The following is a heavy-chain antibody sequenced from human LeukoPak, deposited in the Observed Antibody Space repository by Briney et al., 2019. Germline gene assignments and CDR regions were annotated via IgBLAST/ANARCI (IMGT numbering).Heavy chain of an antibody. CDR3: ARTPYPENWFDP. CDR1: GYTFTSYD. V-gene: IGHV1-8*03. Sequence: ASVNVSCKASGYTFTSYDINWVRQATGQGLEWMGWMNPNSGNTGYAQKFQGRVTITRNTSISTAYMELSSLRSEDTAVYYCARTPYPENWFDPWGQGTLVTVSS. J-gene: IGHJ5*02. D-gene: IGHD2-2*01. CDR2: MNPNSGNT.